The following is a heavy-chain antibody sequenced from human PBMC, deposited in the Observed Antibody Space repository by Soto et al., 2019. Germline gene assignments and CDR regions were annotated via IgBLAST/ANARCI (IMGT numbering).Heavy chain of an antibody. CDR2: INAGNGNT. Sequence: QVQLVQSGAEEKKPGASVKVSCKASGYTFTSYAMHWVRQAPGQRLEWMGWINAGNGNTKYSQKFQGRVTITRDTSERTAYMELSSLRSEDTAVYYCARSIVVVTALDYWGQGTLVNVSS. CDR1: GYTFTSYA. V-gene: IGHV1-3*05. D-gene: IGHD2-21*02. CDR3: ARSIVVVTALDY. J-gene: IGHJ4*02.